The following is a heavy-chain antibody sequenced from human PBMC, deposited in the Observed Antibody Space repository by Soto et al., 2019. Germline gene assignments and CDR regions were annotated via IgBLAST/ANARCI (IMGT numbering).Heavy chain of an antibody. J-gene: IGHJ5*02. V-gene: IGHV3-30-3*01. CDR3: ARDLGVESFSGLEGHWFDP. Sequence: QVQLVESGGGVVQPGRSLRLSCAASGFTFSSYAMHWVRQAPGKGLEWVAVISYDGSNKYYADSVKGRFTISRDNSKNTLYLHMNSLISEDTAVYYCARDLGVESFSGLEGHWFDPWGQGTLGTVSS. CDR2: ISYDGSNK. D-gene: IGHD2-21*01. CDR1: GFTFSSYA.